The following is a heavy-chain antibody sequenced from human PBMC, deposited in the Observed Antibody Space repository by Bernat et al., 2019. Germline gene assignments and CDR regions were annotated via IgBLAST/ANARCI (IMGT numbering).Heavy chain of an antibody. CDR1: GYTFTGYY. CDR3: ARDYISSVTTSDYYYGMDV. V-gene: IGHV1-2*04. Sequence: QVQLVQSGAEVKKPGASVKVSCKASGYTFTGYYMHWVRQAPGQGLEWMGWINPNSGGTNYAQKFKGWVTMTRETSISTAYMELSRLRSDDTAVYYCARDYISSVTTSDYYYGMDVWGQGTTVTVSS. D-gene: IGHD4-17*01. J-gene: IGHJ6*02. CDR2: INPNSGGT.